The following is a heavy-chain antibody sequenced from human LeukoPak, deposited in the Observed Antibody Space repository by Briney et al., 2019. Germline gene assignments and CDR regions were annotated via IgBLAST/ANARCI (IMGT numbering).Heavy chain of an antibody. CDR3: ARIGYSSWIDY. Sequence: SETLSLTCTVSGGSISSSSYYWGWIHQPPGKGLEWIGYIYYSGSTYYNPSLKSRVTISVDTSKNEFSLKLNSVTAADTAVYFCARIGYSSWIDYWGQGTLVTVSS. D-gene: IGHD6-6*01. V-gene: IGHV4-39*01. CDR2: IYYSGST. J-gene: IGHJ4*02. CDR1: GGSISSSSYY.